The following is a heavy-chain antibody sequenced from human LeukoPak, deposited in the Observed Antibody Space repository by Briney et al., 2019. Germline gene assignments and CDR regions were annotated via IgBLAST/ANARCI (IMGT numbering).Heavy chain of an antibody. CDR2: IYYSGST. D-gene: IGHD2-2*01. CDR1: GGSISSGGYY. J-gene: IGHJ3*02. Sequence: PSETLSLTCTVSGGSISSGGYYWSWIRQHPGKGLEWIGYIYYSGSTYYNPSLKTRVIMSVDTSKNQFSLKLNSVTAADTAVYYCAKVPSYAKAFDIWGQGTMVTVSS. CDR3: AKVPSYAKAFDI. V-gene: IGHV4-31*03.